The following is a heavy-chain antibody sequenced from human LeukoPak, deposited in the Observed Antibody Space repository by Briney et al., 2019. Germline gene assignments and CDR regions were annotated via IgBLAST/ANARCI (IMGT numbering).Heavy chain of an antibody. CDR3: GNQCSGGTCPEH. Sequence: GGSLRLSCAASGFSISRYWMTWVRQAPGKGLEWVGNIQHDGDVKHYVDSVRGRFTISRDNAKNSVYLQMNSLRAEDSAVYFCGNQCSGGTCPEHWGQGTQVTVSS. V-gene: IGHV3-7*01. D-gene: IGHD2-15*01. CDR1: GFSISRYW. J-gene: IGHJ1*01. CDR2: IQHDGDVK.